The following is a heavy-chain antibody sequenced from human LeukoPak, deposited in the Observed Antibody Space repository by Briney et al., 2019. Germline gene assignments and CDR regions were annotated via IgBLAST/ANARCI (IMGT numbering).Heavy chain of an antibody. CDR3: TREKRYFDWFQADY. V-gene: IGHV3-49*03. D-gene: IGHD3-9*01. CDR1: GFTFSDYA. J-gene: IGHJ4*02. Sequence: GGSLGLSCTASGFTFSDYAMSWFRQAPGKGLEWVGFIRNKAYGGTAEYAASVKGRFTISRDDSKTIAYLQMNSLKTEDTAVYYCTREKRYFDWFQADYWGQGTLVTVSS. CDR2: IRNKAYGGTA.